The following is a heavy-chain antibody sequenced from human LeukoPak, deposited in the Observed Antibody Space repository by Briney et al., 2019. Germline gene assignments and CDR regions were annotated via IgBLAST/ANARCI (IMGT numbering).Heavy chain of an antibody. Sequence: ASVKVSCKASGYTSTSYGISWVRQAPGQGLEWMGWISAYNGNTNYAQKLQGRVTMTTDTSTSTAYMELRSLRSDDTAVYYCARDLFSSRSGWFVRGYGYNRFDPWGQGTLVTVSS. CDR2: ISAYNGNT. CDR3: ARDLFSSRSGWFVRGYGYNRFDP. D-gene: IGHD6-19*01. V-gene: IGHV1-18*01. CDR1: GYTSTSYG. J-gene: IGHJ5*02.